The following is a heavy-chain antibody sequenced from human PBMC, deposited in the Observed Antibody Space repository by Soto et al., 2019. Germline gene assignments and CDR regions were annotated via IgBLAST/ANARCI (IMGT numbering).Heavy chain of an antibody. D-gene: IGHD3-3*01. CDR1: Y. J-gene: IGHJ4*02. V-gene: IGHV4-4*07. Sequence: YWSWIPQPAGKGLEWIGRVSTSGNVVSKASLRSRLTMSVDTSKNQFSLRLTSVTAVDTAVYYCARDNNDFWSLYPLAFDYWGQGALVTVSS. CDR2: VSTSGNV. CDR3: ARDNNDFWSLYPLAFDY.